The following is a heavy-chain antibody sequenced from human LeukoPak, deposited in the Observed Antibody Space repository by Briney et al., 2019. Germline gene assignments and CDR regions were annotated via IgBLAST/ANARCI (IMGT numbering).Heavy chain of an antibody. CDR2: IFYRGST. Sequence: PSETLFLTCTVTGGSISSSSHYWGWIRQAPGKGLEWIGSIFYRGSTNYNPSLESRVTISVDTSKNHFSLKLTSVTAADTAVYYCATDLATVVIVTNYWGQGTLVTVSS. D-gene: IGHD4-23*01. V-gene: IGHV4-39*02. CDR3: ATDLATVVIVTNY. CDR1: GGSISSSSHY. J-gene: IGHJ4*02.